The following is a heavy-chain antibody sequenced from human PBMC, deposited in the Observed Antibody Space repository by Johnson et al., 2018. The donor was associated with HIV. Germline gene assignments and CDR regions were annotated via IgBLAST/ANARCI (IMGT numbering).Heavy chain of an antibody. CDR2: ISDDGGSK. J-gene: IGHJ3*02. V-gene: IGHV3-30*04. CDR1: GFTLGSYA. D-gene: IGHD1-1*01. CDR3: ARDRAKVDDPNDAFDI. Sequence: QVQLVESGGGVVQPGRSMRISCAASGFTLGSYALHWVRQAPGKGLDWVAVISDDGGSKYYGDSVKGRFTISRDNSKNTVYLQMNRLRAEDTAVYYCARDRAKVDDPNDAFDIWGQGTVVTVSS.